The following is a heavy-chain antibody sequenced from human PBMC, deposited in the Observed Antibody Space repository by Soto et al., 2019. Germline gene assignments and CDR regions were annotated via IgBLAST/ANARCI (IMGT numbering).Heavy chain of an antibody. CDR1: GFTFSSYC. CDR3: AKGLYNWNRKPYDYVWGSYPY. D-gene: IGHD3-16*01. CDR2: ISYDGSNK. V-gene: IGHV3-30*18. J-gene: IGHJ4*02. Sequence: GGSLRLSCAASGFTFSSYCMHWVRQAPGKGLEWVAVISYDGSNKYYADSVKGRFTISRDNSKNTLYLQMNSLRAEDTAVYYCAKGLYNWNRKPYDYVWGSYPYWGQGTLVTVSS.